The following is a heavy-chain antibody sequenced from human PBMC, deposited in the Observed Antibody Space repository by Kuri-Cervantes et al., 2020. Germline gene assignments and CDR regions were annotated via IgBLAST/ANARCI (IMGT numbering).Heavy chain of an antibody. CDR3: ARDSNWSLEY. CDR2: ISYDGSNK. CDR1: GFTFSSYA. J-gene: IGHJ4*02. Sequence: GGSLRLSCAASGFTFSSYAMHWVRQAPGKGLEWVAVISYDGSNKYYADSVKGRFTISRDNSKNTLYLQMNSLRAEDTAVYYCARDSNWSLEYWGQGTLVTVSS. V-gene: IGHV3-30-3*01. D-gene: IGHD6-6*01.